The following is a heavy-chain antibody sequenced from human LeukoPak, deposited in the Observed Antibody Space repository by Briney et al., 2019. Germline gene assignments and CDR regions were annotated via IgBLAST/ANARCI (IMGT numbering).Heavy chain of an antibody. CDR3: ARAVVAATPASR. CDR1: GYTFTGYY. CDR2: INPNSGGT. Sequence: VASVKVSCKASGYTFTGYYMHWVRHAPGQGLEWMGWINPNSGGTNYAQKFQGRATMTRDTSISTAYMELSRLRSDDTAGYYCARAVVAATPASRWGQGTLVTVSS. J-gene: IGHJ4*02. D-gene: IGHD2-15*01. V-gene: IGHV1-2*02.